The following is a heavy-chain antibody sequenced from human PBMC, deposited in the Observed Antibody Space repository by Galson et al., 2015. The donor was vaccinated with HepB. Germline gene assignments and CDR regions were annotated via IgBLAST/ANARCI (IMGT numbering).Heavy chain of an antibody. D-gene: IGHD3-3*01. CDR3: ARDTVDFWSGYYGNYYYYYYMDV. CDR2: IYYSGST. CDR1: GGSISSYY. V-gene: IGHV4-59*01. Sequence: TLSLTCTVSGGSISSYYWSWIRQPPGKGLEWIGYIYYSGSTNYNPSLKSRVTISVDTSKNQFSLKLSSVTAADTAVYYCARDTVDFWSGYYGNYYYYYYMDVWGKGTTVTVSS. J-gene: IGHJ6*03.